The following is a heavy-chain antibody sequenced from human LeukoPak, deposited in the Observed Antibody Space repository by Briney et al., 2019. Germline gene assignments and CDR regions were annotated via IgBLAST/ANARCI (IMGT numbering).Heavy chain of an antibody. CDR1: GFTVSSNY. J-gene: IGHJ6*02. CDR3: ARDRGSYYGYYYYGMDV. Sequence: GGSLRLSCAASGFTVSSNYMSWVRQAPGKGLEWVSVIYSGGSTYYADSVKGRFTISRDNSKNTLHLQMNSLRAEDTAVYYCARDRGSYYGYYYYGMDVWGQGTTVTVSS. D-gene: IGHD1-26*01. V-gene: IGHV3-53*01. CDR2: IYSGGST.